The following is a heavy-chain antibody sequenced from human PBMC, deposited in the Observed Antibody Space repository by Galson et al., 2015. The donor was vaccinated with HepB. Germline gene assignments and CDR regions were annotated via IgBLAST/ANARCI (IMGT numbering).Heavy chain of an antibody. CDR2: FTGSGGSA. D-gene: IGHD5-18*01. CDR3: AKDMGAQLWFWNV. CDR1: GFTFSTYA. J-gene: IGHJ4*02. V-gene: IGHV3-23*01. Sequence: SLRLSCAASGFTFSTYAMSWVRQAPGKGLEWASSFTGSGGSAFYADSVKGRFTISRDNSKNTVYLQMNSLRAEDTAIYYCAKDMGAQLWFWNVWGQGTLVTASS.